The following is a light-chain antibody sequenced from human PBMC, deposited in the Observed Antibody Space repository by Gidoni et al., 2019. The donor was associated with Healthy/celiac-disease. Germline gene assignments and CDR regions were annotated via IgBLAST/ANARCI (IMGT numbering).Light chain of an antibody. CDR3: GSYTSSSSYV. J-gene: IGLJ1*01. CDR1: SSDVGGYNY. V-gene: IGLV2-14*01. Sequence: QSALTQPASVSGSPGQSITISCTGTSSDVGGYNYVSWYQQHPGKAPKLMIYEVSNRPSGVSNRFSCSKSGNTASLTISGLQAEDEADYYCGSYTSSSSYVFGTGTKVTVL. CDR2: EVS.